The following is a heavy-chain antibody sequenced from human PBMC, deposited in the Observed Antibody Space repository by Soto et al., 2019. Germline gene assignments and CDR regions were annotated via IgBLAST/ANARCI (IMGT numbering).Heavy chain of an antibody. J-gene: IGHJ4*02. Sequence: GGSLRLSCAASGFTFSSYSMNWVRQAPGKGLEWVSYISSSSSTIYYADSVKGRFTISRDNAKNSLYLQMNSLRAEDTAVYYCARDEVGTPFDYWGQGTLVTVSS. CDR2: ISSSSSTI. CDR1: GFTFSSYS. V-gene: IGHV3-48*01. CDR3: ARDEVGTPFDY.